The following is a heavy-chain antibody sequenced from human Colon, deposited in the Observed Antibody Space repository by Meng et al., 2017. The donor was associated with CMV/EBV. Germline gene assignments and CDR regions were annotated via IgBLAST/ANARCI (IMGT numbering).Heavy chain of an antibody. CDR1: GFTFSTYG. J-gene: IGHJ6*02. V-gene: IGHV3-30*02. CDR3: ARRPGRGGDYYYYGMDV. Sequence: GESLKISCAASGFTFSTYGIHWVRQAPGKGLEWLSFIRYDGSEQYYADSVKGRFTVSRDNSQNTLYLQMNSLRAEDTAVYYCARRPGRGGDYYYYGMDVWGQGTTVTVSS. CDR2: IRYDGSEQ. D-gene: IGHD3-10*01.